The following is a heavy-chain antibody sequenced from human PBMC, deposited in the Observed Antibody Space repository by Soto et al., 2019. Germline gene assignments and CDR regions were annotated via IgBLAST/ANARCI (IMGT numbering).Heavy chain of an antibody. CDR1: GFTFSSYA. CDR2: ISGSGGST. J-gene: IGHJ4*02. Sequence: GGSLRLSCAASGFTFSSYAMSWVRQAPGKGLEWVSAISGSGGSTYYADSVKGRFTISRDNSKNTLYLQMNSLRAEDTAVYYCAKDLKNNYDFWSGTLNWGQGTLVTVSS. V-gene: IGHV3-23*01. D-gene: IGHD3-3*01. CDR3: AKDLKNNYDFWSGTLN.